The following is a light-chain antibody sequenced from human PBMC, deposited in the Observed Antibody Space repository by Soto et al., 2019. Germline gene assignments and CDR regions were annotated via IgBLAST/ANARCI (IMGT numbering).Light chain of an antibody. Sequence: IVLKQSPGTLSLTKGERATLSCRASQSVSSSYLAWYQQKPGQAPRLLIYGASSRATGIPDRFSGSGSGTDFTLTIRRLEPEDFAVYYCQQYGSSYPWTFGQGTKVDI. V-gene: IGKV3-20*01. CDR1: QSVSSSY. CDR2: GAS. CDR3: QQYGSSYPWT. J-gene: IGKJ1*01.